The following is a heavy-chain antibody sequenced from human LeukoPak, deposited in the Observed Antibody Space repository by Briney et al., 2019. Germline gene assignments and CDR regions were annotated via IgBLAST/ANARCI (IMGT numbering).Heavy chain of an antibody. V-gene: IGHV3-30*18. CDR3: AKDPYAETYGSGSYYNGYFDY. D-gene: IGHD3-10*01. CDR2: ISYDGSNK. Sequence: GGSLRLSCAASGFTFSSYGMHWVRQAPGKGLEWVAVISYDGSNKYYADSVKGRFTISRDNSKNTLYLQMNSLRAEDTAVYYCAKDPYAETYGSGSYYNGYFDYWGQGTLVTVSS. CDR1: GFTFSSYG. J-gene: IGHJ4*02.